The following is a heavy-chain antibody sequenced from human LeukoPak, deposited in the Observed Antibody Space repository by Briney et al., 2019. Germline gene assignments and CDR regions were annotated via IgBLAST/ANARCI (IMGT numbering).Heavy chain of an antibody. Sequence: GESLKISCKGSGYSFTSYWIGWVRQMPGKGLEWMGIIYPGDPDTRYSPSFQGQVTISADKSISTAYLQWSSLKASDTAMYYCARGTRWTVAIIPTYFDYWGQGTLVTVSS. CDR3: ARGTRWTVAIIPTYFDY. CDR2: IYPGDPDT. D-gene: IGHD3-3*01. V-gene: IGHV5-51*01. J-gene: IGHJ4*02. CDR1: GYSFTSYW.